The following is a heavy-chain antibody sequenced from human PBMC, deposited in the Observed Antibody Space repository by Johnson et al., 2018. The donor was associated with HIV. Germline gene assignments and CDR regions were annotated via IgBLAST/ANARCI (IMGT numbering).Heavy chain of an antibody. Sequence: VQLVESGGVVVQPGGSLRLSCAASGFTFSSYGMHWVRQAPGKGLEWVAVIWYDGSNKYYADSVKGRFTISRDNSKNTLYLQMNSLRAEDTAVYYCAKASDIGAFDIWGQGTMVTVSS. CDR1: GFTFSSYG. CDR3: AKASDIGAFDI. CDR2: IWYDGSNK. D-gene: IGHD2-15*01. V-gene: IGHV3-33*06. J-gene: IGHJ3*02.